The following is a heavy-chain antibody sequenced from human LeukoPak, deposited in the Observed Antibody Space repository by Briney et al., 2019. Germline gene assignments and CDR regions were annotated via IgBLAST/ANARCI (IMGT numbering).Heavy chain of an antibody. D-gene: IGHD2-2*01. CDR3: AKTPSPGYCSSTSCYVDY. CDR2: VSGSGRST. Sequence: GGSLRLSCAASGFPFRSYAMSWVREAPGKGLEWVSGVSGSGRSTYYADSVKGRFTISRDNSKNTQYLQMNSLRAEDTAVYYCAKTPSPGYCSSTSCYVDYWGQGTLVTVSS. V-gene: IGHV3-23*01. CDR1: GFPFRSYA. J-gene: IGHJ4*02.